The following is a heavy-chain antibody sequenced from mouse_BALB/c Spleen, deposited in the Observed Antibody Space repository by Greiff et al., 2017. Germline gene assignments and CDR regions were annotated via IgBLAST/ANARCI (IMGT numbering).Heavy chain of an antibody. V-gene: IGHV5-6-4*01. J-gene: IGHJ4*01. D-gene: IGHD2-3*01. Sequence: EVMLVESGGGLVKPGGSLKLSCAASGFTFSSYTMSWVRQTPEKRLEWVATISSGGSYTYYPDSVKGRFTISRDNAKNTLYLQMSSLKSEDTAMYYCTKNLYDGYYDYAMDYWGQGTSVTVSS. CDR3: TKNLYDGYYDYAMDY. CDR1: GFTFSSYT. CDR2: ISSGGSYT.